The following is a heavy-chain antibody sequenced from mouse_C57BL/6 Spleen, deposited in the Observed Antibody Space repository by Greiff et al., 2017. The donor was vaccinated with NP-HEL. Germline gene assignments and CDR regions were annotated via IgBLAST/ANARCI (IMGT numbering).Heavy chain of an antibody. Sequence: QVHVKQPGAELVKPGASVTLSCKASGYTFTSYWMHWVKQRPGQGLEWIGMIHPNSGSTNYNEKFKSKATLTVDKSSSTAYMQLSSLTSEDSAVYYCARQSITTVVHFDYWGQGTTLTVSS. CDR2: IHPNSGST. CDR3: ARQSITTVVHFDY. V-gene: IGHV1-64*01. D-gene: IGHD1-1*01. CDR1: GYTFTSYW. J-gene: IGHJ2*01.